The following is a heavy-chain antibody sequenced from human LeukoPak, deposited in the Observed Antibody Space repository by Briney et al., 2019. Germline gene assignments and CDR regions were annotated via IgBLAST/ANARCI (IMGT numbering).Heavy chain of an antibody. V-gene: IGHV3-30*16. Sequence: GGSLRLSCAASGFTFTSYVIHWVRQAPGKGLGWVAVVSYDGSHQDYADSVKGRFSISRDNSKNTLHLQMNSLRPEDTAVYYCARDPGALRYLEWGDFMDVWGKGTTVTVSS. CDR2: VSYDGSHQ. CDR1: GFTFTSYV. J-gene: IGHJ6*03. D-gene: IGHD3-3*01. CDR3: ARDPGALRYLEWGDFMDV.